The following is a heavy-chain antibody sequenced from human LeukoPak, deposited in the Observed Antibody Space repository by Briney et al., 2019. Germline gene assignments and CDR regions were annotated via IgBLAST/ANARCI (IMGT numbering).Heavy chain of an antibody. CDR2: INWNGGST. CDR1: GFTFDDYG. V-gene: IGHV3-20*04. D-gene: IGHD3-10*01. CDR3: AKARFGPCYMDV. Sequence: GGSLRLSCAASGFTFDDYGMSWVRQAPGKGLEWVSGINWNGGSTGYADSVKGRFTISRDNAKNSLYLQMNSLRAEDTALYYCAKARFGPCYMDVWGKGTTVTVSS. J-gene: IGHJ6*03.